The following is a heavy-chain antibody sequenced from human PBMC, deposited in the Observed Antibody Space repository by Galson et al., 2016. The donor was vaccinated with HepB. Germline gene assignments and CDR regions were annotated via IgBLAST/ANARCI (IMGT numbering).Heavy chain of an antibody. CDR1: GGSFSGSY. CDR3: AGQPEYYRTNNWFNP. CDR2: VYPGGSP. D-gene: IGHD2/OR15-2a*01. Sequence: SETLSLTCAVYGGSFSGSYWSWIRQSPGKGLEWIGEVYPGGSPNYSPSLKSRVTISVATSQSQFSLKLRSVTAAYTAVYYCAGQPEYYRTNNWFNPWGQGTLVPVSS. J-gene: IGHJ5*02. V-gene: IGHV4-34*01.